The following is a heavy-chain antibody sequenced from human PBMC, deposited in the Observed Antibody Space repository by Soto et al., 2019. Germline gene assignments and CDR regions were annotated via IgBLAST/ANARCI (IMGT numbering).Heavy chain of an antibody. D-gene: IGHD2-15*01. CDR2: IYYSGST. CDR3: ARGGSWETYHWFDP. J-gene: IGHJ5*02. Sequence: SETLSLTCTVSGGSVSSGSYYWSWIRQPPGKGLEWIGYIYYSGSTNYNPSLKSRVTISVDTSKNQFSLKLSSVTAADTAVYYCARGGSWETYHWFDPWGQGTLVTVSS. CDR1: GGSVSSGSYY. V-gene: IGHV4-61*01.